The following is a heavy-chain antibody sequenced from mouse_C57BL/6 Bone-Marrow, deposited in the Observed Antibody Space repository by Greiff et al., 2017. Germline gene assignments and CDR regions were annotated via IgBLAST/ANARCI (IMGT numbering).Heavy chain of an antibody. J-gene: IGHJ2*01. Sequence: VQVVESGPELVKPGASVKISCKASGYAFSSSWMNWVKQRPGKGLEWIGRIYPGDGDTNYNGKFKGKDTLTADKSSSTAYMQLSSLTSEDSAVYFCARWLLLDYWGQGTTLTVSS. V-gene: IGHV1-82*01. CDR3: ARWLLLDY. CDR2: IYPGDGDT. D-gene: IGHD2-3*01. CDR1: GYAFSSSW.